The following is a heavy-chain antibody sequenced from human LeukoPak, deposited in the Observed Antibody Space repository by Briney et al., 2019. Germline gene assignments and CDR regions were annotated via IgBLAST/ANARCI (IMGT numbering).Heavy chain of an antibody. CDR1: GFTFSTYA. V-gene: IGHV3-23*01. Sequence: SGGSLRRSCAASGFTFSTYAMSWVRQAPGKGLEWVSAISGSGGKTYYADPVKGRFTIARDNSKNTLYLQMNSLRAEDTAVYYCAKELDSSGYFDYWGQGTLVTVSS. CDR2: ISGSGGKT. CDR3: AKELDSSGYFDY. D-gene: IGHD3-22*01. J-gene: IGHJ4*02.